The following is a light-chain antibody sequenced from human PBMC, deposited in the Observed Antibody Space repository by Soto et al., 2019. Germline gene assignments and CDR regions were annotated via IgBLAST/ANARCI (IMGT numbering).Light chain of an antibody. Sequence: EVVLTQSPAILSLSPGERATLSCRASQSVSVNLAWYQQKPGQAPRLLIYGVSTRATGIPARFSGSESGTEFTLTISSLQSEDFAVYYCQQYNDWPFTFGPGTKVDIK. J-gene: IGKJ3*01. CDR2: GVS. CDR3: QQYNDWPFT. CDR1: QSVSVN. V-gene: IGKV3-15*01.